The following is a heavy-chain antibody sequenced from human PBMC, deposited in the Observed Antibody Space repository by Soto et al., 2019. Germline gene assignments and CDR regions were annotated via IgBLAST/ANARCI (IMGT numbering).Heavy chain of an antibody. CDR3: ARGRLLWFGEDEQVLDV. Sequence: QVQLQESGPGLVKPSGTLSLTCAVSSGSISSSNWWSWVRQPPGKGLEWIGEIYHSGSTNYNPSLKSRVTISVDKSKNQFSLKLSSVTAADTAVYYCARGRLLWFGEDEQVLDVWGQGTTVTVSS. CDR2: IYHSGST. CDR1: SGSISSSNW. V-gene: IGHV4-4*02. J-gene: IGHJ6*02. D-gene: IGHD3-10*01.